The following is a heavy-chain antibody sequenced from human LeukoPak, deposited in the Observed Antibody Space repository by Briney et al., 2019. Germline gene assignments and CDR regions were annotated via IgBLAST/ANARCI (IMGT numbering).Heavy chain of an antibody. D-gene: IGHD2/OR15-2a*01. J-gene: IGHJ3*02. Sequence: GASVKVSCKAFGYTFTSNYMHWVRQAPGQGPEWMGVISPSGGSTTYAQKFQGRVTLTRDMSTSTDYLELSSLRSDDTAVYYCARERRGIDRAFDIWGQGTMVTVSS. CDR2: ISPSGGST. CDR3: ARERRGIDRAFDI. V-gene: IGHV1-46*01. CDR1: GYTFTSNY.